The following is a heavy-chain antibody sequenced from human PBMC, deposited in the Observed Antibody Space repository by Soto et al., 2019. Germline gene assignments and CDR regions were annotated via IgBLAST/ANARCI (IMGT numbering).Heavy chain of an antibody. D-gene: IGHD1-1*01. CDR3: LWRRPTPLNLDY. CDR2: IITIFGTA. Sequence: QVQLVQSGAEVKKPGSSVKVSCKASGGTFSSYAISWVRQAPGQGLEWMGGIITIFGTANYAQKFQGRVRITADESTSTAYMELSSLRYEDTAVYYCLWRRPTPLNLDYWGQGTLVTVSS. V-gene: IGHV1-69*01. J-gene: IGHJ4*02. CDR1: GGTFSSYA.